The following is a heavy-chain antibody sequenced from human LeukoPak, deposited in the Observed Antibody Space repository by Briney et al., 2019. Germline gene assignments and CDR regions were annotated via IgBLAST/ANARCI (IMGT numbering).Heavy chain of an antibody. D-gene: IGHD2-2*01. Sequence: GGSLRLSCAASGFTFSSYGMHWVRQAPGKGLEWVAVISYDGSNKYYADSVKGRFTISRGNSKNTLYLQMNSLRAEDTAVYYCAKDGVPAAISIIDYWGQGTLVTVSS. CDR3: AKDGVPAAISIIDY. V-gene: IGHV3-30*18. CDR2: ISYDGSNK. J-gene: IGHJ4*02. CDR1: GFTFSSYG.